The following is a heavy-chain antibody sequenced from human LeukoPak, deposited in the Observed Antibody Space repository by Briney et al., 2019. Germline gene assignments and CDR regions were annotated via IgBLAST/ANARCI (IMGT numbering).Heavy chain of an antibody. CDR1: GGSFSGYY. Sequence: SETLSLTCAVYGGSFSGYYWSWIRQPPGKGLEWIGEINHSGSTNYNPSLKSRVTISVDTSKNQFSLQLSSVTAADTAVYYCARVTAGDNDYWGQGTLVTVSS. D-gene: IGHD2-21*01. CDR2: INHSGST. CDR3: ARVTAGDNDY. J-gene: IGHJ4*02. V-gene: IGHV4-34*01.